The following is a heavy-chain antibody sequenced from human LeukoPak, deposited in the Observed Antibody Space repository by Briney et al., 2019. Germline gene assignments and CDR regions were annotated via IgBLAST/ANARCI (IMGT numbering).Heavy chain of an antibody. CDR1: GGTFSSYA. CDR3: AIAAAGTGGFYFDY. V-gene: IGHV1-69*05. J-gene: IGHJ4*02. D-gene: IGHD6-13*01. Sequence: SVKVSCKASGGTFSSYAISWVRQAPGQGLEWMGGIIPIFGTANYAQKFQGRVTITTDESTSTAYMELSSLRSEDTAVYYCAIAAAGTGGFYFDYWGQGTLVTVSS. CDR2: IIPIFGTA.